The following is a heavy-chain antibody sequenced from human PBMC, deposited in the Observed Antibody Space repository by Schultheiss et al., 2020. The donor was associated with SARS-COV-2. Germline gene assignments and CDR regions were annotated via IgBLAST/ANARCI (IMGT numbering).Heavy chain of an antibody. CDR2: IYPGDSDT. Sequence: GESLKISCKGSGYSFTSYWIGWVRQMPGKGLEWMGIIYPGDSDTRYSPSFQGQVTISADKSISTAYLQWSSLKASDTAMYYCARSRSRSPLPSPRSGWFDPWGQGTLVTVSS. V-gene: IGHV5-51*01. D-gene: IGHD6-13*01. J-gene: IGHJ5*02. CDR1: GYSFTSYW. CDR3: ARSRSRSPLPSPRSGWFDP.